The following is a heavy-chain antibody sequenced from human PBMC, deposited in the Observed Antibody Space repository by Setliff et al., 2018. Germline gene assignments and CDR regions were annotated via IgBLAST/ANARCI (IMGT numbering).Heavy chain of an antibody. CDR2: IIPIFGTA. CDR1: GGTFRYYG. CDR3: ARDVTGSHSGRRDS. Sequence: SVKVSCKASGGTFRYYGFSWVRQAPGQGLEWMGRIIPIFGTANVAKTFQGRVTITADTSASTAYMELRVLRSEDTAVYYCARDVTGSHSGRRDSWGQGTLVTVSS. V-gene: IGHV1-69*06. D-gene: IGHD1-26*01. J-gene: IGHJ4*02.